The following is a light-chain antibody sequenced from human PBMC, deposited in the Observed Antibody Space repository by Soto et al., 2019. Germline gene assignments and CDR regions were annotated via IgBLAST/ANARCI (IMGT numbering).Light chain of an antibody. V-gene: IGKV1-5*01. CDR3: QQYNSYSYT. J-gene: IGKJ2*01. CDR1: QSISSW. CDR2: DAS. Sequence: DIPMTQSPSTLSASVGDRVTITCRASQSISSWLAWYQQKPGKAPKLLIYDASSLESGVPSRFSGSGSGTEFTLTISCLQPDDFATYYCQQYNSYSYTFGQGTKLEIK.